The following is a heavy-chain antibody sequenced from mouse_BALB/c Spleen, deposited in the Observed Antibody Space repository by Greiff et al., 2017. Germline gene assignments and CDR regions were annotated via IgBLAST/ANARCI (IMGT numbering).Heavy chain of an antibody. Sequence: VQLQQSGGGLVQPKGSLKLSCAASGFTFNTYAMNWVRQAPGKGLEWVARIRSKSNNYATYYADSVKDRFTISRDDSQSMLYLQMNNLKTEDTAMYYCVGSFAYWGQGTLVTVSA. CDR3: VGSFAY. J-gene: IGHJ3*01. CDR1: GFTFNTYA. CDR2: IRSKSNNYAT. V-gene: IGHV10-1*02.